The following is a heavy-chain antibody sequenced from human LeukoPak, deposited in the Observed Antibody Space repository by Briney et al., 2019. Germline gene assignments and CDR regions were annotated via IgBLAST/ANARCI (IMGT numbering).Heavy chain of an antibody. CDR1: GFTLSSYN. V-gene: IGHV3-23*01. Sequence: GGSLRLSCAASGFTLSSYNMNWVRQAPGKGLEWVSAISGSGGSTYYADSVKGRFTISRDNSKNTLYLQMNSLRAEDTAVYYCARAMVRGVIIPFDYWGQGTLVTVSS. CDR3: ARAMVRGVIIPFDY. CDR2: ISGSGGST. D-gene: IGHD3-10*01. J-gene: IGHJ4*02.